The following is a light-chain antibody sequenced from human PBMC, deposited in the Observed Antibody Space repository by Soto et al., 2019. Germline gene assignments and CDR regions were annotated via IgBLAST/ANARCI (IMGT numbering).Light chain of an antibody. CDR2: ANS. Sequence: QSVLTQPPSVYGAPGQGVTIACTGSSVNIGANYDVHWYQHLPGAGPKLLIYANSFRPSGVPDRVSASKSGSSASLAITGLQAEDEADYYCQSYDARLSAYVLGTGTKLPVL. CDR3: QSYDARLSAYV. CDR1: SVNIGANYD. J-gene: IGLJ1*01. V-gene: IGLV1-40*01.